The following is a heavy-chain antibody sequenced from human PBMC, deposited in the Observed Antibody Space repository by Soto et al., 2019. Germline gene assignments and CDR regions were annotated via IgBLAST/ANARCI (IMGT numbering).Heavy chain of an antibody. D-gene: IGHD1-26*01. Sequence: QVQLQESGPGLVKPSQTLSLTCTVSGDSISSGGYYWSWLRRHPGKGLEWIGYIYYSGSTYYNPSLKSRVTISVDTSKNQFSLKLRSVAAADTAVYSRARVRGGGPFDDWGQGTLITVSS. J-gene: IGHJ4*02. CDR3: ARVRGGGPFDD. CDR1: GDSISSGGYY. V-gene: IGHV4-31*03. CDR2: IYYSGST.